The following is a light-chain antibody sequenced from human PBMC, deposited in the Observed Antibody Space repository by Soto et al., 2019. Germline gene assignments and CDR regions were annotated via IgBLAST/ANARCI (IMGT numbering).Light chain of an antibody. V-gene: IGKV1-17*01. Sequence: IQMTQSAASLAASVGDSVTITCRASQYISDFLNWYQQKPGKAPVILIYAASTLQSGVPSRFSGSGSGTEFTLTIASLQPEDFATYYCQQHNAYPVRFGQGTRLEIK. CDR2: AAS. CDR3: QQHNAYPVR. CDR1: QYISDF. J-gene: IGKJ5*01.